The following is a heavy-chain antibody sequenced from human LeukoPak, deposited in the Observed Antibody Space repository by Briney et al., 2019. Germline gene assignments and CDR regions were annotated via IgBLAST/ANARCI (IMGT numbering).Heavy chain of an antibody. CDR1: GGSISSYY. D-gene: IGHD5-24*01. J-gene: IGHJ1*01. CDR2: IYYSGST. Sequence: SETLSFTCTVSGGSISSYYWSWIRQPPGKGLEWIGYIYYSGSTNYNPSLKSRVTISVDTSKNQFSLKLSSVTAADTAVYYCATQQLLSEYFQHWGQGTLVTVSS. V-gene: IGHV4-59*12. CDR3: ATQQLLSEYFQH.